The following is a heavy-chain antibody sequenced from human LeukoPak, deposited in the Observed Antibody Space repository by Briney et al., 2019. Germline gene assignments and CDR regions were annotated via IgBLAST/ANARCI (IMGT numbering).Heavy chain of an antibody. CDR1: GFTFRNYG. D-gene: IGHD3-10*01. J-gene: IGHJ4*02. V-gene: IGHV3-30*18. Sequence: GGSLRLSCAASGFTFRNYGMHWVRQAPGKGLEWVAVMSYDGSKKYYADSVKGRFTISRDNSKNTMYVQMDSLRAEDTAVYYCAKDYGNVIDYWGQGTLVTVSS. CDR2: MSYDGSKK. CDR3: AKDYGNVIDY.